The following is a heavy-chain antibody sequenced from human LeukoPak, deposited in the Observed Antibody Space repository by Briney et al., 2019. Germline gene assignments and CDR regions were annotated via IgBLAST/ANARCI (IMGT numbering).Heavy chain of an antibody. J-gene: IGHJ4*02. CDR1: GFTLSTYW. Sequence: GGSLRLSCEASGFTLSTYWMNWVRQVPGKGMDWVANINPDGSGKRYVDSVKGRFTIARDNADNSLSLQMNSLRAEDTAVYYCASWGAGGNSWGQGTLVTVSS. CDR2: INPDGSGK. D-gene: IGHD3-16*01. V-gene: IGHV3-7*01. CDR3: ASWGAGGNS.